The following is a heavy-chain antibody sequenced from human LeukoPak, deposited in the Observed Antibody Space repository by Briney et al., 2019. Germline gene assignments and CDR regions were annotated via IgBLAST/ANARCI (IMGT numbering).Heavy chain of an antibody. CDR2: ISDSGGRT. V-gene: IGHV3-23*01. D-gene: IGHD3-22*01. CDR1: GITLSNYG. CDR3: AKRGVVIRVILVGFHKEANYFDS. J-gene: IGHJ4*02. Sequence: PGGSLRLSCAVSGITLSNYGMSWVRRAPGKGLEWVAGISDSGGRTYYADSVKGRFTISRDTPKNTLYLQMNSLRAEDTAVYFCAKRGVVIRVILVGFHKEANYFDSWGQGALVSVSS.